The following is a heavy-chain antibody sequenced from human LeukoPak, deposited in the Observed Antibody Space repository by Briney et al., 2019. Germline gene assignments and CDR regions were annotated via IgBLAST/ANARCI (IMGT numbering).Heavy chain of an antibody. J-gene: IGHJ6*03. CDR2: IKQDGSEK. Sequence: GGSLRLSCAASGFTFSSYWMSWVRQAPGKGLEWVANIKQDGSEKYYVDSVKGRFTISRDNAKNSLYLQMNSLRAEDTAVYYCARATDGSGSYHYYYMDVWGKGTTVTISS. V-gene: IGHV3-7*01. CDR1: GFTFSSYW. D-gene: IGHD3-10*01. CDR3: ARATDGSGSYHYYYMDV.